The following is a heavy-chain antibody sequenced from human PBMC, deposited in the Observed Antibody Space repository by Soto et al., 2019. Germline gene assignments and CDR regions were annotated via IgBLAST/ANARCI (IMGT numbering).Heavy chain of an antibody. CDR1: GGSFSGYY. V-gene: IGHV4-34*01. CDR2: INHSGST. D-gene: IGHD2-15*01. J-gene: IGHJ5*02. CDR3: AREGLGVPPPSPMDHRRPAHNWFDP. Sequence: SETLSLTCAVYGGSFSGYYWSWIRQPPGKGLEWIGEINHSGSTNYNPSLKSRVTISVDTSKNQFSLKLSSVTAADTAVYYCAREGLGVPPPSPMDHRRPAHNWFDPWGQGTLVTVSS.